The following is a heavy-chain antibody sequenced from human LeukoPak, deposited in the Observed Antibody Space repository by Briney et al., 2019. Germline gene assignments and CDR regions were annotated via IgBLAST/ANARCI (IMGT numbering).Heavy chain of an antibody. CDR1: GDSVSSNSAA. D-gene: IGHD1-26*01. CDR2: TYYRSKWYH. CDR3: ARQFVSGSNDAFDI. V-gene: IGHV6-1*01. J-gene: IGHJ3*02. Sequence: SQTPSLTCAIYGDSVSSNSAAWNWIRQSPSRGLEWLGRTYYRSKWYHDYPVSVKSRITFNADTSKNQFSLQLNSVSPEDTAVYYCARQFVSGSNDAFDIWGQGTMVTVSS.